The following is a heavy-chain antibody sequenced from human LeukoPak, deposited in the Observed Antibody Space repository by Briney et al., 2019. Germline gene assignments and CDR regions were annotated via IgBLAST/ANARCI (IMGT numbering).Heavy chain of an antibody. Sequence: GGSLRLSCAASGFTFSSYSMNWVRQAPGKGLEWVSHISSSSTTIYYADSVKGRFTISRDNAQNSLSLQMSSLRAADTAMYYCAREDFYASGGYSRWGQGTMVTVSS. CDR3: AREDFYASGGYSR. D-gene: IGHD3-10*01. J-gene: IGHJ4*02. V-gene: IGHV3-48*01. CDR1: GFTFSSYS. CDR2: ISSSSTTI.